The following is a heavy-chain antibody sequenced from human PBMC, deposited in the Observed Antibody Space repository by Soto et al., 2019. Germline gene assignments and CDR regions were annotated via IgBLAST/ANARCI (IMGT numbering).Heavy chain of an antibody. CDR2: ISGSGGSS. V-gene: IGHV3-23*01. Sequence: EVQLLESGGGLVQPGGSLRLSCAASGFTFSSYAMSWVRQAPGKGLEWVSAISGSGGSSYYADSVKGRITISRDNSTNTQYLQMNSLKAEDTAVYYCAKERQELRGLIDYWGQEPLVTVS. CDR1: GFTFSSYA. D-gene: IGHD4-17*01. CDR3: AKERQELRGLIDY. J-gene: IGHJ4*02.